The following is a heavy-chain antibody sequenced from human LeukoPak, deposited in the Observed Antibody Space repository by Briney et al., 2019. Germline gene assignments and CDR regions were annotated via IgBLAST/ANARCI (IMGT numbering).Heavy chain of an antibody. CDR2: ISGSGGST. CDR1: GFTFSSYA. Sequence: PGGSLRLSCAASGFTFSSYAMSWVRQAPGKGLEWVSAISGSGGSTYYADSVKGRFTISRDNSKNTLYLQMNTLRAEDTAVYYCAKDMVNGGYNIGNWSDPWGQGTLVTVSS. D-gene: IGHD5-24*01. CDR3: AKDMVNGGYNIGNWSDP. J-gene: IGHJ5*02. V-gene: IGHV3-23*01.